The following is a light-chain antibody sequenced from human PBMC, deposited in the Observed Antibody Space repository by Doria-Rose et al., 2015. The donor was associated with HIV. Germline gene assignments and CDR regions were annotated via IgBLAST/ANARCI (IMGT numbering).Light chain of an antibody. Sequence: TQSPGTLSLSRGERATLSCRASQSVSSSYLAWYQQKPGQAPRLLIYGASSRATGIPDRFSGSGAGTDFTLTISRLEPEDFAVYYCQQYGTSLSITFGQGTRLEIK. V-gene: IGKV3-20*01. J-gene: IGKJ5*01. CDR1: QSVSSSY. CDR3: QQYGTSLSIT. CDR2: GAS.